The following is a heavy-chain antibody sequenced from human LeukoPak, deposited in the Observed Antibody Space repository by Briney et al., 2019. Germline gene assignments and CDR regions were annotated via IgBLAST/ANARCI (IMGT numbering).Heavy chain of an antibody. CDR2: INPIGGRT. V-gene: IGHV1-46*01. D-gene: IGHD3-3*01. CDR3: VPGNRITTPTETRGTYFDY. CDR1: GYTFTNYY. J-gene: IGHJ4*02. Sequence: ASVKVSCMAFGYTFTNYYIHWVRQAPGQGLECMGIINPIGGRTSYTQKFQGRVTMTRDTSTNTVYMELSRLTSDDTAVYYCVPGNRITTPTETRGTYFDYWGQGTLVTVSS.